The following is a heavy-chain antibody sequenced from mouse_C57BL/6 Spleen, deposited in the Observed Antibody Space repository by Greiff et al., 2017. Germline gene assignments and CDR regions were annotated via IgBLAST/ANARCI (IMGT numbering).Heavy chain of an antibody. CDR3: ARRITPYYYSMDY. CDR2: ISSGSSTI. CDR1: GFTFSDYG. Sequence: EVKLLESGRGLVKPGGSLKISCAASGFTFSDYGMHWVRQAPEKGLEWVAYISSGSSTICYADTVKGRFSISRDNAEKTLFLQMTSRRSEDTAMYYCARRITPYYYSMDYWGQGTSVTVSS. V-gene: IGHV5-17*01. D-gene: IGHD2-4*01. J-gene: IGHJ4*01.